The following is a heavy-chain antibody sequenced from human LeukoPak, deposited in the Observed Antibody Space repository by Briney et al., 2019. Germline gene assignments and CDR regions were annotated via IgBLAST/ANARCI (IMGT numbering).Heavy chain of an antibody. V-gene: IGHV3-30*02. CDR3: AKGGSPSHNWFNS. Sequence: HPGGSLRLSCAASGFTFSDYGMHWVRQAPGKGLEWVAFIRNDGSYEYYPDSVKGRFTISRDNSRNALFLQMNSLRAEDTAVYYWAKGGSPSHNWFNSWRQGTLVTVSS. CDR1: GFTFSDYG. D-gene: IGHD2-15*01. CDR2: IRNDGSYE. J-gene: IGHJ5*01.